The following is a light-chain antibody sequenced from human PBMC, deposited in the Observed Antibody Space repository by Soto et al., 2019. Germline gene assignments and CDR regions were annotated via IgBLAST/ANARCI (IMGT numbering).Light chain of an antibody. CDR3: QQYGNSPYT. CDR1: QSISNSY. CDR2: GAS. J-gene: IGKJ2*01. V-gene: IGKV3-20*01. Sequence: EIVLTQSPGTLSLSPGERATLSCRASQSISNSYLAWYQQKPGQAPRLLIYGASSRATGIPDRFSGSGSGTDFTLTISRLEPEDFAVYYCQQYGNSPYTFVQGTKLEIK.